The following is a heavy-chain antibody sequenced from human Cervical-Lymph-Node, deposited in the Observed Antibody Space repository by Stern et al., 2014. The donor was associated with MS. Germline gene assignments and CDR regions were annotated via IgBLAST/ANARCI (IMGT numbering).Heavy chain of an antibody. Sequence: QVQLVQSGADVTKPGASVKISCTAPGYKFTNYYIHWMRQAPGQGPEWMGMINPSGDSTTYAQKFQGRVTMTRDTSTSTVYMELSRLRSEDAAVYYGASGRLGYWGQGTQVTVSS. CDR3: ASGRLGY. CDR1: GYKFTNYY. J-gene: IGHJ4*02. CDR2: INPSGDST. V-gene: IGHV1-46*01.